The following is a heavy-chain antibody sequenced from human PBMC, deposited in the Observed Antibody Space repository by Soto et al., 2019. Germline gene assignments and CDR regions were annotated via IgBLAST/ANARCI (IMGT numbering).Heavy chain of an antibody. D-gene: IGHD3-3*02. CDR1: GGSISSGGSS. CDR2: IYHTGSS. V-gene: IGHV4-30-2*01. CDR3: AKGGAFSAFDI. J-gene: IGHJ3*02. Sequence: TLSLTCTVSGGSISSGGSSWGWIRQRPGKGLEWIGYIYHTGSSHYSPSLKNRVTMSVDKSASHFSLKLTSVTAADTAVYFCAKGGAFSAFDIWGQGTMVTVSS.